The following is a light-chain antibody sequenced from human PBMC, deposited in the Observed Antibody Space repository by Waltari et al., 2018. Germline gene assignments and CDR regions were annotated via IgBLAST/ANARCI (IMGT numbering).Light chain of an antibody. CDR3: QQYKDLPRT. Sequence: DIQMTQSPSSMSASVGDRVSITCQASKDIRNYLSWYQQKPGKAPKLLIYDAFNLQTGVPSRFSGSASGTDFTFTISSLQPEDIATYYCQQYKDLPRTFGQGTKVEVK. CDR2: DAF. J-gene: IGKJ1*01. CDR1: KDIRNY. V-gene: IGKV1-33*01.